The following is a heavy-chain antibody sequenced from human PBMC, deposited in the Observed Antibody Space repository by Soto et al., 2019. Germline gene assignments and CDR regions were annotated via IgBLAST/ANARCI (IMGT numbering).Heavy chain of an antibody. CDR3: ARNGQTYDYYFFDN. CDR1: GYTFTSYG. Sequence: GASVKVSCKASGYTFTSYGISWVRQAPGQGLEWVGVINPSTLVTSYAQKFQGRVTMTRDTSTSTVYMELNSLISEDTAVYYCARNGQTYDYYFFDNWGQGTLVTVSS. D-gene: IGHD5-12*01. J-gene: IGHJ4*02. CDR2: INPSTLVT. V-gene: IGHV1-46*01.